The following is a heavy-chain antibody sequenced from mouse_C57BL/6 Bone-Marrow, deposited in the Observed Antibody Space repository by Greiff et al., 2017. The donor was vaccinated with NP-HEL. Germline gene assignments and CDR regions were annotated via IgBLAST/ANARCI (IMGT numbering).Heavy chain of an antibody. CDR1: GYTFTSYW. Sequence: VQLQQPGAELVKPGASVKMSCKASGYTFTSYWITWVKQRPGQGLEWIGDIYPGSGSTNYNEKFKSKATLTVDTSSSTAYMQLSSLTSEDSAVYYCAYYGSSYSWFAYWGQGTLVTVSA. D-gene: IGHD1-1*01. CDR3: AYYGSSYSWFAY. CDR2: IYPGSGST. J-gene: IGHJ3*01. V-gene: IGHV1-55*01.